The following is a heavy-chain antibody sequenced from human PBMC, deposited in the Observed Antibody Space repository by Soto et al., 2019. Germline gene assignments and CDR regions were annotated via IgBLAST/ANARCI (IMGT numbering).Heavy chain of an antibody. D-gene: IGHD6-6*01. V-gene: IGHV3-7*01. CDR3: ARDGGQLEDYFDY. CDR2: INEDGSDK. J-gene: IGHJ4*02. Sequence: GGSLRLSCAASGFTFSRHWMSWLRQAPGKGLEWVANINEDGSDKCYVDSVKGRFPISRDNAKNSLYLQMSSLRVEDTAVYYCARDGGQLEDYFDYWGQGTTVTVSS. CDR1: GFTFSRHW.